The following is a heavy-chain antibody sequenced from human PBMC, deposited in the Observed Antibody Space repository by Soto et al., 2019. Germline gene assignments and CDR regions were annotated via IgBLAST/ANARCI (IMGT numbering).Heavy chain of an antibody. D-gene: IGHD6-6*01. CDR3: AREEGAYSSSSIDY. CDR2: INPNSGGT. V-gene: IGHV1-2*02. J-gene: IGHJ4*02. CDR1: GYTFTGYY. Sequence: ASVKVSCKASGYTFTGYYMHWVRQAPGQGLEWMGWINPNSGGTNYAQKFQGRVTMTRDTSISTAYMELSRLRSDDTAVYYCAREEGAYSSSSIDYWGQGTLVTVSS.